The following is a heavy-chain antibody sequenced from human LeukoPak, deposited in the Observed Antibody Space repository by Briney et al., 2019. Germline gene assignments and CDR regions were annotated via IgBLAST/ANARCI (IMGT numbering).Heavy chain of an antibody. CDR1: GFTLTSYE. D-gene: IGHD2-21*02. CDR3: ARELPREVTLDY. Sequence: GGSLRLSCAASGFTLTSYEMHWVRQPPGKGLVWVSRISSDGSRAGYADSVRGRFTISRDNAKNTLYLQMNSLRAEDTAIYYCARELPREVTLDYWGQGTLVTVSS. CDR2: ISSDGSRA. V-gene: IGHV3-74*01. J-gene: IGHJ4*02.